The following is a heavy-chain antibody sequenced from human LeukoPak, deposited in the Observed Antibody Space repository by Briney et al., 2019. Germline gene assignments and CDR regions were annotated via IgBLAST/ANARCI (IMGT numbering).Heavy chain of an antibody. Sequence: GGSLRLSCEASGFTFSSYAMSWVRQAPGEGLEWMGIIYPGDSDTRYSPSFQGQVTISADKSISTAYLQWSSLKASDTAMYYCARLDSSGWFGGSYFDYWGQGTLVTVSS. CDR2: IYPGDSDT. V-gene: IGHV5-51*01. J-gene: IGHJ4*02. CDR3: ARLDSSGWFGGSYFDY. CDR1: GFTFSSYA. D-gene: IGHD6-19*01.